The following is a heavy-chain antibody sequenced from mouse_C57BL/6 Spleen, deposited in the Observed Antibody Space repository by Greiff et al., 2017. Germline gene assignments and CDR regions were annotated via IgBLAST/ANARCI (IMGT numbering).Heavy chain of an antibody. CDR3: ARRGPFSVLDY. Sequence: QVQLKESGAELVKPGASVKLSCKASGYTFTSYWMQWVKQRPGQGLEWIGEIDPSDSYTNYNQKFKGKATLTVDTSSSTAYMQLSSLTSEDSAVYYCARRGPFSVLDYWGQGTTLTVSS. V-gene: IGHV1-50*01. CDR2: IDPSDSYT. CDR1: GYTFTSYW. J-gene: IGHJ2*01.